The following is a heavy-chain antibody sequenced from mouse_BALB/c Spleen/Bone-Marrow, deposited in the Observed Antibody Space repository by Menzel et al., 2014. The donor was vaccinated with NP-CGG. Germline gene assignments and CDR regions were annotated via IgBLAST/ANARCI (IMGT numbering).Heavy chain of an antibody. V-gene: IGHV2-9*02. CDR2: IWAGGST. CDR3: ARDRGFGYDRTMDY. CDR1: GFSLTSYG. J-gene: IGHJ4*01. D-gene: IGHD2-2*01. Sequence: VQVVESGPGLVAPSQSLSITCTVSGFSLTSYGVHWVRQPPGKGLEWLGVIWAGGSTNYNSALMSRLSISKDNSKSQVFLKTNSLQTDDTAMYFCARDRGFGYDRTMDYWGQGTSVTVSS.